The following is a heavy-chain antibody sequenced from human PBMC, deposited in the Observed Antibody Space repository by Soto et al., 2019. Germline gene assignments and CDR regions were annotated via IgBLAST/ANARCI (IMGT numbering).Heavy chain of an antibody. CDR3: AKEQGAVVAAKESYVDH. J-gene: IGHJ4*02. D-gene: IGHD2-15*01. CDR1: GFTFTSCA. V-gene: IGHV3-23*01. CDR2: ISGSGDYT. Sequence: EVQLLESGGGLVQPGGSLRLSCAASGFTFTSCAMSCVRQAPGKGLECVSVISGSGDYTYYADSVKGRFTIARDNSKNTLYLQMNRLRAEDTAVYYCAKEQGAVVAAKESYVDHWGQGTLVTVSS.